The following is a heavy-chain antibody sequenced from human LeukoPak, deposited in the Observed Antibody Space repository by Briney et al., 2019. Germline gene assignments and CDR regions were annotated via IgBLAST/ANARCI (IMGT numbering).Heavy chain of an antibody. CDR1: GFSFTNAW. CDR3: TSGGITGYYFNY. D-gene: IGHD3-9*01. Sequence: GGSLRLSCTASGFSFTNAWINWVRQTPGKGLEWVGRIKSKADGGTTDYAAPVKGRFTISRVDSINTLYLQMNSLTPDDTALYHCTSGGITGYYFNYWGQGTLVTVSS. J-gene: IGHJ4*02. CDR2: IKSKADGGTT. V-gene: IGHV3-15*07.